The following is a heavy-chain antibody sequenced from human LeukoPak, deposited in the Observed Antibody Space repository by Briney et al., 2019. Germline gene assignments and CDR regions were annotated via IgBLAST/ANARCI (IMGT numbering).Heavy chain of an antibody. J-gene: IGHJ4*02. Sequence: SETLSLTCAVYGGSFSGYYWSWIRQPPGKGLEWIGEINHSGSTNYNPSLKSRVTISVDTSKNQFSLKLSSVTAADTAVYYCARGRVYYDFWSGYPLYFDYWGQGTLVTVSS. CDR1: GGSFSGYY. CDR3: ARGRVYYDFWSGYPLYFDY. D-gene: IGHD3-3*01. CDR2: INHSGST. V-gene: IGHV4-34*01.